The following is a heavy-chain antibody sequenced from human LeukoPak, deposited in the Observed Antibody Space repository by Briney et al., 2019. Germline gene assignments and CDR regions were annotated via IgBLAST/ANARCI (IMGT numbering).Heavy chain of an antibody. J-gene: IGHJ5*01. CDR2: ISSSSSYI. D-gene: IGHD2-15*01. Sequence: GGSLRLSCAASGFTFSSYSMNWVRQAPGKGLEWVSSISSSSSYIYYADSLKGRFTISRHNAKKSVYLQMNSLRAEDTAVYYCARGALDAATPFDSWGQGTLVTVSS. CDR3: ARGALDAATPFDS. CDR1: GFTFSSYS. V-gene: IGHV3-21*01.